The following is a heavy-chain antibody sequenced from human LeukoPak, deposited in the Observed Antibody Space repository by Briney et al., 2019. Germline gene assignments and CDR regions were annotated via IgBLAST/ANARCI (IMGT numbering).Heavy chain of an antibody. Sequence: ASVKVSCKASGYTFTSYDFNWVRQATGQRPEWMGWMSPNSGDTGYAQKFQDRVTMTRNASISTAYMELSSLRSDDTAVYYCARGTPNWGYDYWGPGTLVTVSS. CDR1: GYTFTSYD. CDR2: MSPNSGDT. V-gene: IGHV1-8*01. D-gene: IGHD7-27*01. CDR3: ARGTPNWGYDY. J-gene: IGHJ4*02.